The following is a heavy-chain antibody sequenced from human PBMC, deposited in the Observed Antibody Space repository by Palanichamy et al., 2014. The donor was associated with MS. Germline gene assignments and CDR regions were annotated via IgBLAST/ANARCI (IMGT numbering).Heavy chain of an antibody. CDR1: GFSLTTDEVA. CDR3: AHRGGDDTWYRY. V-gene: IGHV2-5*02. CDR2: IFWDDDK. D-gene: IGHD2-21*01. Sequence: QITLKESGPTLVKPTQSLTLTCTFSGFSLTTDEVAVGWIRQPPGKALEWLALIFWDDDKWYSPSLRNRVTLRKDISNNQVVLTMTNVDPVDTATYYCAHRGGDDTWYRYWGQGTLVTVSS. J-gene: IGHJ4*02.